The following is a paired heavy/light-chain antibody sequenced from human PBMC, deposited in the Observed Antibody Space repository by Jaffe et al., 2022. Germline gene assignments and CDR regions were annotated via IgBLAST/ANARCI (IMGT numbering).Light chain of an antibody. CDR3: QQYNNWPPLT. CDR2: GAS. CDR1: ESIYIN. Sequence: EIVMTQSPATLSVSPGEGATLSCRASESIYINLAWYQQKPGQAPRLLIYGASTRATGVPARFSGSGSGTDFTLTISSLQSEDFAIYYCQQYNNWPPLTFGGGTEVEIK. J-gene: IGKJ4*01. V-gene: IGKV3-15*01.
Heavy chain of an antibody. CDR1: EFSFGDYA. J-gene: IGHJ4*02. CDR3: AKGGSTRWSFLYYFDH. CDR2: INWNNKI. D-gene: IGHD2-2*01. V-gene: IGHV3-9*01. Sequence: VYLVESGGGLVQPGRSLRLSCVGSEFSFGDYAMHWVRQAPGKGLEWVAYINWNNKIDYADSVKGRFTISRDNANNSLYLQMNSLRPEDTALYFCAKGGSTRWSFLYYFDHWGRGTLVTVSS.